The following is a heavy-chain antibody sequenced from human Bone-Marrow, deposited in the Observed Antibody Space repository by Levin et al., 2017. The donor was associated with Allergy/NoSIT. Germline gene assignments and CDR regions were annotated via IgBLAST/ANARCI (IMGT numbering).Heavy chain of an antibody. D-gene: IGHD3-16*02. Sequence: GESLKISCAASGFTFSNAWMSWVRQAPGKGLEWVGRIKSKTDGGTTDYAAPVKGRFTISRDDSKNTLYLQMNSLKTEDTAVYYCTTVILSAYRITFGGVIADTFDYWGQGTLVTVSS. J-gene: IGHJ4*02. V-gene: IGHV3-15*01. CDR1: GFTFSNAW. CDR3: TTVILSAYRITFGGVIADTFDY. CDR2: IKSKTDGGTT.